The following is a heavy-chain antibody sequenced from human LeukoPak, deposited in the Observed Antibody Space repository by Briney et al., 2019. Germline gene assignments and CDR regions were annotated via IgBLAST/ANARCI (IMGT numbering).Heavy chain of an antibody. CDR2: IYSGGST. J-gene: IGHJ4*02. CDR3: ARVGGH. D-gene: IGHD3-10*01. CDR1: GLTVSKDY. Sequence: GGSLRLSCAASGLTVSKDYMSWVRQAPGKGLESVSVIYSGGSTYYADSVRGRFIISRDNSKNTLYLQMNSLRVEDTAVYYCARVGGHWGQGTLVTVSS. V-gene: IGHV3-53*01.